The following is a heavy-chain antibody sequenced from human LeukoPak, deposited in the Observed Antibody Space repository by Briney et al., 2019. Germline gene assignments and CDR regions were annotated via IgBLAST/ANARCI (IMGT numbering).Heavy chain of an antibody. CDR2: IYYSRST. CDR1: VGSITSYY. J-gene: IGHJ4*02. CDR3: ARWAYSNDWYQYFDN. Sequence: PETPSLTCTVSVGSITSYYWSWVRHPPGAGLEWGGYIYYSRSTNENPSIKTRVTISVATSKNESSMKLCSVTAADTAVYYCARWAYSNDWYQYFDNWGQGTLVTVSS. D-gene: IGHD6-19*01. V-gene: IGHV4-59*08.